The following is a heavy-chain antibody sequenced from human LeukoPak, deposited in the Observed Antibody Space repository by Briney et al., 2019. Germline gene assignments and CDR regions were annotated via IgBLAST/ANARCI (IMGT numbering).Heavy chain of an antibody. CDR2: IRSKAYGGTT. Sequence: PGGSLRLSCTASGFTFGDYAMSWFRQAPGKGLEWVGFIRSKAYGGTTEYAASVKGRFTISRDDSKGIAYLQMNSLRAEDTAVYYCARDGTPIHSSGWVYMDVWGKGTTVTISS. D-gene: IGHD6-25*01. CDR3: ARDGTPIHSSGWVYMDV. CDR1: GFTFGDYA. V-gene: IGHV3-49*03. J-gene: IGHJ6*04.